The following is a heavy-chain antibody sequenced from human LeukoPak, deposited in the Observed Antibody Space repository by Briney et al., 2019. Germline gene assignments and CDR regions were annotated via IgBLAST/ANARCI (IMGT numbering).Heavy chain of an antibody. Sequence: LRASVTVSCKASGFTFTNFPMQWVRQARGQRLEWIGWIVVGSGNTNYAQKFQERVTITRDMSTSTAYMELSSLRSEDTAVYYCAADRGSDDAFDIWGQGTVVTVSS. CDR1: GFTFTNFP. CDR2: IVVGSGNT. D-gene: IGHD6-25*01. V-gene: IGHV1-58*02. CDR3: AADRGSDDAFDI. J-gene: IGHJ3*02.